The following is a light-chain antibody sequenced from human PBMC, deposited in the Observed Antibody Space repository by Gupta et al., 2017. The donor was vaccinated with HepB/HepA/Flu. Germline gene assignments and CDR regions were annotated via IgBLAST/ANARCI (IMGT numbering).Light chain of an antibody. V-gene: IGKV1-33*01. CDR2: DAS. CDR3: QQYDRP. Sequence: DIQMTQSPSSLSASVGDRVTITCQASKDIRNYLNWYQQKPGKGPKLLIYDASNLETGVPSRVSGSGAGTDFTFIMWPVQTEDIAQYYCQQYDRPFGPGTKVDIK. J-gene: IGKJ3*01. CDR1: KDIRNY.